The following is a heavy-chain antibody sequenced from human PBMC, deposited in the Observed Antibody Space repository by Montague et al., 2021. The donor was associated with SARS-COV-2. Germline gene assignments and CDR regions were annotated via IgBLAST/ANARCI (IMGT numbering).Heavy chain of an antibody. Sequence: SETLSLTCAVHGSSFSGYYWNWIRQSPGKGLEWIGEINHGGSTKFSPSLKGRLTISTDTSKNQFSLKLTSVAAADTAVYYCARHWKRITIFGVVTDAFDYWGQGTLVTVSS. CDR1: GSSFSGYY. CDR3: ARHWKRITIFGVVTDAFDY. J-gene: IGHJ4*02. V-gene: IGHV4-34*01. D-gene: IGHD3-3*01. CDR2: INHGGST.